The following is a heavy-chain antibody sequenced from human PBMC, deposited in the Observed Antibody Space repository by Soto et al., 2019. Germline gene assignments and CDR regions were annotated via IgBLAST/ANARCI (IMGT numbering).Heavy chain of an antibody. Sequence: GGSLRLSCAASGFTVSNNYMSWVRQAPGKGLGWVSVIYSGGGTYYADSVKGRFTISRDNSKNTLYLQMNSLRAEDTAVYYCARDLVGATTEYFQHWGQGTLVTVSS. CDR2: IYSGGGT. CDR1: GFTVSNNY. CDR3: ARDLVGATTEYFQH. D-gene: IGHD1-26*01. J-gene: IGHJ1*01. V-gene: IGHV3-66*01.